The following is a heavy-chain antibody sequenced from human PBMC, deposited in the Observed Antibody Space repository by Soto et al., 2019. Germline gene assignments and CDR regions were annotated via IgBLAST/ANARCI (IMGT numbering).Heavy chain of an antibody. CDR1: GFTFSSYA. CDR3: ARDRYYGSGSYPFFGSSYYYGMDV. Sequence: PGGSLRLSCAASGFTFSSYAMSWVRQAPGKGLEWVSAISGSGGSTYYADSVKGRFTISRDNSKNTLYLQMNSLRAEDTAVYYCARDRYYGSGSYPFFGSSYYYGMDVWGQGTTVTVSS. J-gene: IGHJ6*02. V-gene: IGHV3-23*01. CDR2: ISGSGGST. D-gene: IGHD3-10*01.